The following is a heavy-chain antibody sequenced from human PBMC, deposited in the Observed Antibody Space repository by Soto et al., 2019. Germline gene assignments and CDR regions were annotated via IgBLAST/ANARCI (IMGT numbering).Heavy chain of an antibody. CDR2: IWYDGSNK. CDR1: GFTFSSYG. J-gene: IGHJ6*02. D-gene: IGHD3-3*01. V-gene: IGHV3-33*01. Sequence: QVQLVESGGGVVQPGRSLRLSCAASGFTFSSYGMHWVRQAPGKGLEWVAGIWYDGSNKYYADSVKGRFTISRDNSKNTLYLQMNSLRAEDTAVYYCARGMFWSGYYPFIRYYYYGMDVWGQGTTVTVSS. CDR3: ARGMFWSGYYPFIRYYYYGMDV.